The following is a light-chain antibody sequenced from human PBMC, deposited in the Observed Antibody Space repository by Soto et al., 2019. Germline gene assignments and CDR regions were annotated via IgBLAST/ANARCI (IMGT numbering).Light chain of an antibody. V-gene: IGKV1-39*01. Sequence: DIKIKKTTSSLSASVGDEVTITCRASQTMMTYLNWYQLKPGKPPRLLIYAASSLQSGVPSRFSGSGSGTDFTLTISSLLPEELATYACQESYQSSRSSGQPTK. CDR1: QTMMTY. J-gene: IGKJ1*01. CDR2: AAS. CDR3: QESYQSSRS.